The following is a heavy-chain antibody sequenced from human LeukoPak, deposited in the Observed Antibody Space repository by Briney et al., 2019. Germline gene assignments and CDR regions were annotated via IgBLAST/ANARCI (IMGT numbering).Heavy chain of an antibody. CDR2: IYYSGGT. Sequence: KPSETLSLTCTVSGGSISSYYWSWIRQPPGKGLEWIGYIYYSGGTNYNPSLKSRVTISVDTSKNQFSLKLGSMTAADTSVYYCARLLRGYNFGYDFRSIDYWGQGTLVTVSS. J-gene: IGHJ4*02. CDR3: ARLLRGYNFGYDFRSIDY. V-gene: IGHV4-59*08. CDR1: GGSISSYY. D-gene: IGHD3-3*01.